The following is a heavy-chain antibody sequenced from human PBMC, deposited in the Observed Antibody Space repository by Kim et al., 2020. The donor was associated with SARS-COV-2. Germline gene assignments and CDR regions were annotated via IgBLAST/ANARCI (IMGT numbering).Heavy chain of an antibody. Sequence: GGSLRLSCAASGFTFRDYAMHWVRQAPGKGLQWVSTISWNSDSKGYADSVKGRFTISRDNAKNSLHLQMNCLRPEDTAFYYCVKDLDDSGWYGAGGFDYWGQGTLVTVSS. V-gene: IGHV3-9*01. D-gene: IGHD6-19*01. CDR3: VKDLDDSGWYGAGGFDY. CDR1: GFTFRDYA. CDR2: ISWNSDSK. J-gene: IGHJ4*02.